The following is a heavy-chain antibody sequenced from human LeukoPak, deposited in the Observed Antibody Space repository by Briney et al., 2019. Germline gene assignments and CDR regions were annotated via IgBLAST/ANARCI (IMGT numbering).Heavy chain of an antibody. J-gene: IGHJ4*02. CDR3: ARRDLEWLSFDF. Sequence: GASVKVSCKASGYTFTSYDINWVRQATGQGLEWMGWMNPNSGNTGYAQKFQGRVTMTRNTSISTAYMELSSLRSEDTAVYYCARRDLEWLSFDFWGQGTLVTVSS. V-gene: IGHV1-8*01. CDR1: GYTFTSYD. D-gene: IGHD5-12*01. CDR2: MNPNSGNT.